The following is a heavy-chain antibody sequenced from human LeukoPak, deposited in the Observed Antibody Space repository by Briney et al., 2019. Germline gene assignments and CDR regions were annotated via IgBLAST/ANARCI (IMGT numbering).Heavy chain of an antibody. CDR1: GFTFSSYW. D-gene: IGHD6-19*01. CDR2: IKQDGSEK. V-gene: IGHV3-7*01. CDR3: ATEDSSGWYGDY. Sequence: GGSLRLSCAASGFTFSSYWMSWVRQAPGKGLEWVANIKQDGSEKYYVDSVKGRFTISRDNAENSLYLQMNSLRAEDTAVYYCATEDSSGWYGDYWGQGTLVTVSS. J-gene: IGHJ4*02.